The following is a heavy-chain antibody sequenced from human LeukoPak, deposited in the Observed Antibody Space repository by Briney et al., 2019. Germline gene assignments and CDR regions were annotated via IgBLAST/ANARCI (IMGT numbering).Heavy chain of an antibody. D-gene: IGHD6-13*01. CDR1: GYIFTGYY. J-gene: IGHJ4*02. CDR2: INPNNGGT. Sequence: EASVKVSCKASGYIFTGYYMHWVRQAPGQGLEWMGRINPNNGGTKSAQKFQGRVTMTRDTSISTAYMELSSLRSDDTAIYYCARGAEQQRLAHFDYWGQGTLVTVSS. CDR3: ARGAEQQRLAHFDY. V-gene: IGHV1-2*06.